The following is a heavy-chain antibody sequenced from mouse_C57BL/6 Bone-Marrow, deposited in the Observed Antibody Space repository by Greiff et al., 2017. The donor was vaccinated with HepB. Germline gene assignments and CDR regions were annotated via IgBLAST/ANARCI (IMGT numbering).Heavy chain of an antibody. CDR1: GYTFTSYW. V-gene: IGHV1-64*01. D-gene: IGHD2-1*01. CDR2: IHPNSGST. Sequence: QVHVKQPGAELVKPGASVKLSCKASGYTFTSYWMHWVKQRPGQGLEWIGMIHPNSGSTNYNEKFKSKATLTVDKSSSTAYMQLSSLTSEDSAVYYCARFYYGNSWFAYWGQGTLVTVSA. CDR3: ARFYYGNSWFAY. J-gene: IGHJ3*01.